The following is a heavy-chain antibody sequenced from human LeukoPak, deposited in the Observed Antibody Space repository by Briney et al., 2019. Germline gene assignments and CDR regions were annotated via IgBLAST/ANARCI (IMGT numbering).Heavy chain of an antibody. D-gene: IGHD6-19*01. CDR1: GYTLTELS. CDR2: ISANNANR. CDR3: ARKMGSSSGWHQVSDY. J-gene: IGHJ4*02. Sequence: ASVKVSCKVSGYTLTELSMHWVRQAPGQGLEWMGWISANNANRNYAQNLQGRVTMTTDTSTSTAYMELRSLRSDDTAVYYCARKMGSSSGWHQVSDYWGQGTLVTVSS. V-gene: IGHV1-18*01.